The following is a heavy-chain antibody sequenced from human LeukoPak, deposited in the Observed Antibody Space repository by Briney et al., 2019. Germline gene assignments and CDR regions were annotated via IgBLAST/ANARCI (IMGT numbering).Heavy chain of an antibody. V-gene: IGHV3-23*01. Sequence: GSLTLYCAASGFTFGNYAMSWVGQAPGKGLQWVSAISSSGGGTYYANSVKGRFTISRDNSKNTVHLQMNSLRAEDTAVYYCARDRSSGWYYGWYFGLWGRGPVDPVSS. J-gene: IGHJ2*01. CDR2: ISSSGGGT. CDR1: GFTFGNYA. D-gene: IGHD6-19*01. CDR3: ARDRSSGWYYGWYFGL.